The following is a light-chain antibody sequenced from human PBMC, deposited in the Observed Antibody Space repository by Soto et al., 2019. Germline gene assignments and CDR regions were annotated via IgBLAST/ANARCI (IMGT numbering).Light chain of an antibody. CDR1: QSLNTD. V-gene: IGKV3-15*01. J-gene: IGKJ5*01. CDR3: QQYKSWSPIT. CDR2: DAS. Sequence: EILMTQSPDSLSVSPGETATLSCRASQSLNTDLAWYQQKPGQAPRLLLYDASTRATGISTRFSGGGSGTEFTLTTSGRQYEDSAVYYYQQYKSWSPITFGQGTRLEI.